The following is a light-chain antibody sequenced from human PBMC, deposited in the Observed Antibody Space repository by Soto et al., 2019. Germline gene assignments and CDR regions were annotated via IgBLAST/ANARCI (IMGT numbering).Light chain of an antibody. CDR1: QSVSSSY. V-gene: IGKV3-20*01. CDR3: QQYGSSQWT. Sequence: EIVLTQTPGTLSLSPGERDTLSCRASQSVSSSYLAWYQQKPGQAPRLLIYGASSRATGIPDRFSGSGSGTDFTLTISRLEPEDFAVYYCQQYGSSQWTFGQGTNVEIK. J-gene: IGKJ1*01. CDR2: GAS.